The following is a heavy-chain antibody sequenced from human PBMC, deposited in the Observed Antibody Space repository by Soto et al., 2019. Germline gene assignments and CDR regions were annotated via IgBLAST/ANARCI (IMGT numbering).Heavy chain of an antibody. CDR3: ARQPGYYDILTGYSTYYFDY. D-gene: IGHD3-9*01. J-gene: IGHJ4*02. Sequence: SETLSLSWTVSGGSISGYYGHWIRQTPGKGLEWIGYIYYRGNTNYNPSLKSRVTISVDTSKNQFSLKLSSVTAADTAVYYCARQPGYYDILTGYSTYYFDYWGQGTPVTVS. CDR1: GGSISGYY. CDR2: IYYRGNT. V-gene: IGHV4-59*08.